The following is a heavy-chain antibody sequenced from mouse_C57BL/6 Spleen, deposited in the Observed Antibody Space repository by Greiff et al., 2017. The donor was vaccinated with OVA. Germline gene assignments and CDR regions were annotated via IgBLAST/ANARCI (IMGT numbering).Heavy chain of an antibody. Sequence: EVQLQQSGAELVKPGASVKLSCTASGFNIKDYYMHWVKQRTEQGLEWIGRIDPEDGETKYAPNFQGKATITADTSSNTAYLQLSSLTSEDTAVYYCAPYYSNFLDYWGQGTTLTGSS. CDR3: APYYSNFLDY. D-gene: IGHD2-5*01. CDR1: GFNIKDYY. CDR2: IDPEDGET. J-gene: IGHJ2*01. V-gene: IGHV14-2*01.